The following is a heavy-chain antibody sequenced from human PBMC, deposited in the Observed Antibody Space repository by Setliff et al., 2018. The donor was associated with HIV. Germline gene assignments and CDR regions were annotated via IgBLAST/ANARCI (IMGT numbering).Heavy chain of an antibody. CDR1: GGSFSGYS. Sequence: SETLSLTCAVYGGSFSGYSWSWIRQPPGQGLEWIGEINHGGRTNYNPSLKSLVTISVDTSKNQFSLNLSSVTAADTAVYYSARTKADGYNGVFDSLGQGTLVTVSS. J-gene: IGHJ4*02. D-gene: IGHD5-12*01. CDR3: ARTKADGYNGVFDS. CDR2: INHGGRT. V-gene: IGHV4-34*01.